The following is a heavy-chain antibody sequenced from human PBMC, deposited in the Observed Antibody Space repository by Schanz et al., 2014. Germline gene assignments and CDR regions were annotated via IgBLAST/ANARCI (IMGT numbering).Heavy chain of an antibody. D-gene: IGHD3-16*01. V-gene: IGHV3-21*01. CDR3: ARGTPFLCDY. Sequence: VQLVESGGGVVQPGRSLRLSCAVSGFTFTDHAMSWVRQAPGKGLEWVSSISSTSTYLYYADSVKGRFTISRDSARNSLYLQMSSLRAEDTAVYYCARGTPFLCDYWGQGTLVTVSS. CDR2: ISSTSTYL. J-gene: IGHJ4*02. CDR1: GFTFTDHA.